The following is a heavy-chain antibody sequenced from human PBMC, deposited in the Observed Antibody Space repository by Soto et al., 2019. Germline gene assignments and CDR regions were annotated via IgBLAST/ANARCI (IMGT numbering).Heavy chain of an antibody. CDR1: GGSISSGGYY. J-gene: IGHJ4*02. CDR3: ARGDSTVSSVFDY. Sequence: PSETLSLTCTVSGGSISSGGYYWSWIRQHPGKGLEWIGYIYYSGSTYYNPSLKSRVTISVDTSKNQFSLKLSSVTAADTAVYYCARGDSTVSSVFDYWGQGMLVTVSS. V-gene: IGHV4-31*03. D-gene: IGHD4-17*01. CDR2: IYYSGST.